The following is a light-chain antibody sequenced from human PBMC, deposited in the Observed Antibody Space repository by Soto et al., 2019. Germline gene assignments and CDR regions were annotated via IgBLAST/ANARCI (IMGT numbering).Light chain of an antibody. CDR1: QSVSRY. CDR3: QQRSKWPLT. Sequence: EIVLTQSPATLSLSPGERATLSCRASQSVSRYLAWYRQKPGQAPELLIYEASNRATGTPTRFSGGGSGTDFTLTISSPAPEDFAASFCQQRSKWPLTFGGGTKVEIK. CDR2: EAS. V-gene: IGKV3-11*01. J-gene: IGKJ4*01.